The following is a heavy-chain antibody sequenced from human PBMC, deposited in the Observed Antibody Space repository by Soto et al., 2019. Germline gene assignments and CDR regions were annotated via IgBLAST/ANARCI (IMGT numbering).Heavy chain of an antibody. CDR2: IYSSGST. Sequence: KASETLSLTCTVSGGSISSYYWSWIRQPPGKGLEWIGYIYSSGSTTYNPSLKSRVTISVDTSKNQFSLKLSSVTAADTAVYYCARAARIVGATKGLRYFDYWGQGTLVTVSS. V-gene: IGHV4-59*01. J-gene: IGHJ4*02. CDR3: ARAARIVGATKGLRYFDY. D-gene: IGHD1-26*01. CDR1: GGSISSYY.